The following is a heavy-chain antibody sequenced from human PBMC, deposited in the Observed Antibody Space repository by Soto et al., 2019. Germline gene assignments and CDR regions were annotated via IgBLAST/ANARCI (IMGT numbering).Heavy chain of an antibody. J-gene: IGHJ3*02. D-gene: IGHD1-7*01. V-gene: IGHV4-59*01. CDR3: ARDSLELGVDI. CDR1: GGSISSYY. CDR2: IYYSGST. Sequence: SETLSLTCTVSGGSISSYYWSWIRQPPGKGLEWIGYIYYSGSTNYNPSLKGRVTISVDTSKNQFSLKLSSVTAADTAVYYCARDSLELGVDIWGQGTMVTVSS.